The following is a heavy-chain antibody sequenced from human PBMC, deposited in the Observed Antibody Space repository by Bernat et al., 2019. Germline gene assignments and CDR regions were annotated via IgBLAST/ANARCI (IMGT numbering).Heavy chain of an antibody. Sequence: EVQLVESGGGLVQPGGSLRLSCAASGFSFSTSDMHWVRQAPGKRLEWVSFISGSSTTIYYADSVKGRFIISRDNGENLLYLQLSSLRVEDTAVYYCARDGKRRSNYGYDFDYWGQGTLVTVSS. CDR1: GFSFSTSD. D-gene: IGHD3-16*01. J-gene: IGHJ4*02. CDR3: ARDGKRRSNYGYDFDY. V-gene: IGHV3-48*01. CDR2: ISGSSTTI.